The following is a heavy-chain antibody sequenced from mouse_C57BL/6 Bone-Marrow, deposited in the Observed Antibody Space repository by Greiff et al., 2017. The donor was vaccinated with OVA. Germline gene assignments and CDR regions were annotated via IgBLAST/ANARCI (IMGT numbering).Heavy chain of an antibody. V-gene: IGHV1-50*01. D-gene: IGHD1-1*01. CDR1: GYTFTSYW. J-gene: IGHJ2*01. CDR2: IDPSDSYT. CDR3: ARPYYYGSSLDY. Sequence: VQLQQPGAELVKPGASVKLSCKASGYTFTSYWMQWVKQRPGQGLEWIGEIDPSDSYTNYNQKFKGKATLTVDTSTSTAYMQLSSLTSEDSAVYYCARPYYYGSSLDYWGQGTTLTVSS.